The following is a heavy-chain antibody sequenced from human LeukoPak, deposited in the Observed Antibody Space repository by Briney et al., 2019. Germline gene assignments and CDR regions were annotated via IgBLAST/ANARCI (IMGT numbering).Heavy chain of an antibody. CDR3: ARGRVYFYGSGSRYLDDALDL. CDR1: GDSISSYY. J-gene: IGHJ3*01. V-gene: IGHV4-59*01. D-gene: IGHD3-10*01. Sequence: KPWETLSLTCTVAGDSISSYYWSWIRQSPGKGLEWVGQISYGGNTKYNPSLRGRVTISADTSKFSLKLTSVTAADTAVYYCARGRVYFYGSGSRYLDDALDLWGQGTTVTVSS. CDR2: ISYGGNT.